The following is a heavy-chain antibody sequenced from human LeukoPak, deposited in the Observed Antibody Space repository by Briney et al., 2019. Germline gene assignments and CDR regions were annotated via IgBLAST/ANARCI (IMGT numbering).Heavy chain of an antibody. CDR1: GGSISSGDYY. D-gene: IGHD3-16*02. CDR3: ARVLSATNAADY. J-gene: IGHJ4*02. V-gene: IGHV4-30-4*08. Sequence: PSETLSLTCTFSGGSISSGDYYWSWIRQPPGKGLEWIGYIYYSGSTYYNPSLKSRVTISVDTSKNQFSLKLSSVTAADTAVYYCARVLSATNAADYWGQGTLVTVSS. CDR2: IYYSGST.